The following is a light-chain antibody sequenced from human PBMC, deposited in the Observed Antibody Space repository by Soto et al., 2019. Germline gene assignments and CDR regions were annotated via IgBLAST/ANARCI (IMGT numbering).Light chain of an antibody. CDR2: EVT. Sequence: QAVVTQPASVSGSPGQSITISCTGTGSDVGGYDYVSWYQQHPGKAPKLMIYEVTIRPSGVSDRFSGSKSGNTASLTVSGLQAEDEADYYCSSYTGGNPSYVFGTGTKLTVL. V-gene: IGLV2-14*01. CDR3: SSYTGGNPSYV. J-gene: IGLJ1*01. CDR1: GSDVGGYDY.